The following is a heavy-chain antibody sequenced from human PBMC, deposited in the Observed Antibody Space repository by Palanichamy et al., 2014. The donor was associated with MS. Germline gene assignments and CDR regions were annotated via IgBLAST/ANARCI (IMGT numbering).Heavy chain of an antibody. CDR3: ARHSVADFDY. V-gene: IGHV4-39*01. J-gene: IGHJ4*02. CDR1: GGSISTRSYY. D-gene: IGHD6-19*01. Sequence: QLQLQESGPGLVKPSETLSLTCTVSGGSISTRSYYWGWIRQPPGKGLEWIGSIYYSGSTYCNPSLKSRLTISVDTSKNQFSLKLSSVTAADTAVYYCARHSVADFDYWGQGTLVTVSS. CDR2: IYYSGST.